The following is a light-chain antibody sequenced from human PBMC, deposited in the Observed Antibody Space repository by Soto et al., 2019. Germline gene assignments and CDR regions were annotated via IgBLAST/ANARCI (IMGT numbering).Light chain of an antibody. CDR1: QSITGSY. CDR2: GAS. V-gene: IGKV3-20*01. J-gene: IGKJ4*01. CDR3: QQYYSIPLT. Sequence: ENVLTQSPGTLSLSPGERATVPCRASQSITGSYLAWYQQTPGQAPRLLIYGASSRATGVPDRFSGSGSGTDFTLTISRLEPEDFAVYYCQQYYSIPLTFGGGTKVDIK.